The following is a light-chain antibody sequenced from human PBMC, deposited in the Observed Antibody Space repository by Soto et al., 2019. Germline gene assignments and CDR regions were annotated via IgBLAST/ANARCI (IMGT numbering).Light chain of an antibody. V-gene: IGLV1-40*01. Sequence: QSVLTQPPSVSGAPGQRVTISCTGSSSNIGAGYDVHWYQQLPGTAPKLLIYGNSNRPSGVPYRFSGSKSGTSASLAITGLQAEDEADDYCQSYDSSLSGYVFGTGTKLTVL. CDR2: GNS. CDR1: SSNIGAGYD. J-gene: IGLJ1*01. CDR3: QSYDSSLSGYV.